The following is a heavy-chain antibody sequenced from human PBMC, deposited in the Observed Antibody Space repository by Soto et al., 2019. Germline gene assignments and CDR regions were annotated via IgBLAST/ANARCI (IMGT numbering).Heavy chain of an antibody. CDR1: GSSFSTYG. Sequence: QEQLLESGGGVVQPGRSLRLSCTTSGSSFSTYGMHWFRQAQGKGLEWVAMMWFDGSNGFYADSVKGRFTISRDNSQNTLFLQMNSLRDEDTAVYYCETELNWETAFDLWGQGTLVTVSS. J-gene: IGHJ3*01. D-gene: IGHD7-27*01. CDR3: ETELNWETAFDL. V-gene: IGHV3-33*01. CDR2: MWFDGSNG.